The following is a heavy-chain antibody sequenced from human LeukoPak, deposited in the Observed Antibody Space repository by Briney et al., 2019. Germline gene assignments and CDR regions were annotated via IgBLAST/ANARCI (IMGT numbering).Heavy chain of an antibody. CDR1: GFTFSDYY. Sequence: GGSLRLSCAASGFTFSDYYMSWIRQAPGKGLEWVSYISHSGSTIYYADSVKGRFTISRDNAKNSLYLQMNSLRAEDTAVYYCARDPTYYDYVWGSYRKTYYFDYWGQGTLVTVSS. CDR2: ISHSGSTI. J-gene: IGHJ4*02. CDR3: ARDPTYYDYVWGSYRKTYYFDY. V-gene: IGHV3-11*04. D-gene: IGHD3-16*02.